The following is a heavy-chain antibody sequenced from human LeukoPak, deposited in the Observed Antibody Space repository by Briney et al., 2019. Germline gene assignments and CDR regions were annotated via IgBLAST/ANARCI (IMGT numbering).Heavy chain of an antibody. D-gene: IGHD2-2*01. CDR3: ARGTVDDAFDI. V-gene: IGHV1-2*02. Sequence: ASVKVSCKASGYTFIGYYFHWVRQAPGQGLEWLGWINPNSGGTNYAQKFQGRVTMTRDTSISTACMELSRLRSDDTAVYYCARGTVDDAFDIWGQGTMVTVSS. J-gene: IGHJ3*02. CDR1: GYTFIGYY. CDR2: INPNSGGT.